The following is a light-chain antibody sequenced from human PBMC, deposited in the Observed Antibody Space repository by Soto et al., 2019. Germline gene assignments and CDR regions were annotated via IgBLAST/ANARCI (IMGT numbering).Light chain of an antibody. J-gene: IGKJ1*01. V-gene: IGKV1-9*01. CDR1: QGISSY. CDR3: QPYYSFPWT. CDR2: AAS. Sequence: IQLTQYPSSLSASVGDRFTITCMASQGISSYLAWYQQKPGKAPKLLIYAASTLQSGVTSRFSGSGSGTEFTLTISCLQSEDFATYYCQPYYSFPWTVGPGTKVDI.